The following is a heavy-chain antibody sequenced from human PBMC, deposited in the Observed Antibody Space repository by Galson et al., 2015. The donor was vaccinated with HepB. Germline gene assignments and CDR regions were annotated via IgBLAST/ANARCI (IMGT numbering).Heavy chain of an antibody. CDR1: GFTFSSYG. D-gene: IGHD4-17*01. Sequence: SLRLSCAASGFTFSSYGMHWVRQAPGKGLEWVAVIWYDGSNKYYADSVKGRFTISRDNSKNTLYLQMNSLRAEDTAVYYCARTYDYGDYYYYMDVWGKGTTVTVSS. CDR3: ARTYDYGDYYYYMDV. CDR2: IWYDGSNK. J-gene: IGHJ6*03. V-gene: IGHV3-33*01.